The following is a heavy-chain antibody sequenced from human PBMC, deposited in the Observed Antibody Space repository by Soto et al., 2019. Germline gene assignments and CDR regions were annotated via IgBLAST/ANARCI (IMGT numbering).Heavy chain of an antibody. J-gene: IGHJ6*02. V-gene: IGHV3-23*01. CDR3: AKNRGSGAPYYYDMDV. D-gene: IGHD3-10*01. Sequence: GGSLRLSCGASGFSFSNYAMSWARQAPGKGLEWVSVIRGRGDRTYYADSVMGRFTISRDNSKNTVSLQMNSLRVDDTVIYYCAKNRGSGAPYYYDMDVWGQGTTVTVSS. CDR2: IRGRGDRT. CDR1: GFSFSNYA.